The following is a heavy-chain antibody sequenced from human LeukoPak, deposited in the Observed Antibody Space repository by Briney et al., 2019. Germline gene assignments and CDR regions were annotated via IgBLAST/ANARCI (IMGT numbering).Heavy chain of an antibody. D-gene: IGHD7-27*01. Sequence: GGSLRLSCAASGFTFSSYSMNWVRQAPGKGLEWVSSISSSSSYIYYADPVKGRFTISRDNAKNSLYLQMNSLRAEDTAVYYCARVLTGYYYYYYYMDVWGKGTTVTVSS. CDR1: GFTFSSYS. V-gene: IGHV3-21*01. CDR3: ARVLTGYYYYYYYMDV. J-gene: IGHJ6*03. CDR2: ISSSSSYI.